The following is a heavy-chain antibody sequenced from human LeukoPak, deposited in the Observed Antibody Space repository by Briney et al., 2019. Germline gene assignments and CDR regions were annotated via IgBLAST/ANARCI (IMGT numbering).Heavy chain of an antibody. CDR2: TYTGGNS. Sequence: SGGSLRLSCAASGFTVSSTHIVWVRQAPGKGLEWVSVTYTGGNSYYTDSVKGRFIISRDISKNTLYLQMNSLRAEDSALYYCARGGRGSAAVVAPRAFDIWGQGTMVTVSS. D-gene: IGHD3-22*01. CDR3: ARGGRGSAAVVAPRAFDI. CDR1: GFTVSSTH. J-gene: IGHJ3*02. V-gene: IGHV3-53*01.